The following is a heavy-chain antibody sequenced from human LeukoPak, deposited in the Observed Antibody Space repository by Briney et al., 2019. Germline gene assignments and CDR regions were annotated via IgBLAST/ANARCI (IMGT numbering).Heavy chain of an antibody. J-gene: IGHJ3*02. V-gene: IGHV4-38-2*01. Sequence: PSETLSLTCAVSGYSISSGYYWGWIRQPPGRGLEWIGSVSHSGTTYYNPSLKSRVTISVDTSKNQFSLKLSSVTAADTAMYYCARHNDYGDYVRAFDIWGQGTMVTVSS. CDR3: ARHNDYGDYVRAFDI. CDR2: VSHSGTT. D-gene: IGHD4-17*01. CDR1: GYSISSGYY.